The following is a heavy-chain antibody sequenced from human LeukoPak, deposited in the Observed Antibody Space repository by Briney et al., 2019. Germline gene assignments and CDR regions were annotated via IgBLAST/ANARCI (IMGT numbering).Heavy chain of an antibody. CDR2: IIPIFGTA. V-gene: IGHV1-69*13. D-gene: IGHD3-9*01. Sequence: SVKVSCKASGGTFSSYAISWVRQAPGQGLEWMGGIIPIFGTANYAQKFQGRVTITADESTSTAYVELSSLRSEDTAVYYCARGLRYFDWLPDDYWGQGTLVTVSS. J-gene: IGHJ4*02. CDR1: GGTFSSYA. CDR3: ARGLRYFDWLPDDY.